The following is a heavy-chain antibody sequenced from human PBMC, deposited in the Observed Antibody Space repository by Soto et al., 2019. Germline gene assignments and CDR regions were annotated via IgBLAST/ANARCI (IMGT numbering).Heavy chain of an antibody. J-gene: IGHJ6*02. CDR3: ASREVTMVRGVRDYYYYGMDV. CDR1: GGTFSSYA. CDR2: IIPIFGTA. V-gene: IGHV1-69*06. Sequence: SVKVSCKASGGTFSSYAISWVRQAPGQGLEWMGGIIPIFGTASYAQKFQGRVTITADKSTSTAYMELSSLRSEDTAVYYCASREVTMVRGVRDYYYYGMDVWGQGTTVTVSS. D-gene: IGHD3-10*01.